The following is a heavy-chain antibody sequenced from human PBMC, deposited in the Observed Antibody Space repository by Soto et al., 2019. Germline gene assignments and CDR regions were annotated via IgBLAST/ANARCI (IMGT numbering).Heavy chain of an antibody. V-gene: IGHV3-15*07. J-gene: IGHJ6*02. D-gene: IGHD3-9*01. CDR2: IKSKTDGGTT. CDR3: TTPVRYFDWLPTLRDYYGMDV. Sequence: GGSLRLSCAASGFTFSNAWMNWVRQAPGKGLEWVGRIKSKTDGGTTDYAAPVKGRFTISRDDSKNTLYLQMNSLKTEDTAVYYCTTPVRYFDWLPTLRDYYGMDVWGQGTTVTVSS. CDR1: GFTFSNAW.